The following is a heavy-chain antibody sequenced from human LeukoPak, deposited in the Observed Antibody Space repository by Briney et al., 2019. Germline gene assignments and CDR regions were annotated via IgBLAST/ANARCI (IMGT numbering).Heavy chain of an antibody. Sequence: SETLSLTCTVSGGSISSYYWSWIRQPPGKGLEWIGYIYYSGSTNYNPSLKSRVTMSVDTSKNQFSLKLSSVTAADTAVYYCARAKGRYYYYMDVWGKGTTVTISS. J-gene: IGHJ6*03. CDR1: GGSISSYY. CDR3: ARAKGRYYYYMDV. V-gene: IGHV4-59*08. CDR2: IYYSGST.